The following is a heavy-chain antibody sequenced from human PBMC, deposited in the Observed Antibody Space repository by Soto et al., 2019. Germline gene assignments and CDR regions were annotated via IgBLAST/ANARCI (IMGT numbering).Heavy chain of an antibody. CDR1: GFTFSSYA. V-gene: IGHV3-23*01. CDR3: AKDSRSGTFPAPGLYDY. D-gene: IGHD1-1*01. J-gene: IGHJ4*02. Sequence: GGSLRLSCAASGFTFSSYAMSWVRQAPGKGLEWVSAIIGSGGSTYYADSVKGRFTISRDNSKNTLYLQMNSLRAEDTAVYYCAKDSRSGTFPAPGLYDYWGQGTLVTVSS. CDR2: IIGSGGST.